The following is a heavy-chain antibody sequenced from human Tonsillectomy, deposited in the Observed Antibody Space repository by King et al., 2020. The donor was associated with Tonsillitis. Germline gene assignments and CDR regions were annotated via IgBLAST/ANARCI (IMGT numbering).Heavy chain of an antibody. D-gene: IGHD3-10*01. CDR1: GFTFSSYA. Sequence: VQLVESGGGLVQPGGSLRLSCAASGFTFSSYAMSWVRQAPGKGLEWVPGISGSGGSTYYADSVKGRFTISRDNSKNTLYLQMNSLRAEDTAVYYCSKSGLDGSGTWHYYYGMDVWGQGTTVTVSS. V-gene: IGHV3-23*04. J-gene: IGHJ6*02. CDR3: SKSGLDGSGTWHYYYGMDV. CDR2: ISGSGGST.